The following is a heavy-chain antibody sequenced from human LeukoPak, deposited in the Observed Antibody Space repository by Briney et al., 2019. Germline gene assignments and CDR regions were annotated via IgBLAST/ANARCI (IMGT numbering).Heavy chain of an antibody. CDR2: IYYSGST. J-gene: IGHJ4*02. CDR3: ARALYDSSGYYYYFDY. V-gene: IGHV4-59*01. D-gene: IGHD3-22*01. Sequence: SETLSLTCAVSGGSISSYYWSWIRQPPGKGLEWIGYIYYSGSTNYNPSLKSRVTISVDTSKNQFSLKLSSVTAADTAVYYCARALYDSSGYYYYFDYWGQGTLVTVSS. CDR1: GGSISSYY.